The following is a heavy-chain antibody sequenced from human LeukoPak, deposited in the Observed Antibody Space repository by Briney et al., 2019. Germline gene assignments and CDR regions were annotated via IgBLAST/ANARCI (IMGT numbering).Heavy chain of an antibody. CDR3: ARAPCSTSCDHHHYYYYGMDV. CDR1: GYTFTTYG. J-gene: IGHJ6*02. D-gene: IGHD2-2*01. CDR2: ISAYNGNT. V-gene: IGHV1-18*04. Sequence: GASVKVSCKASGYTFTTYGISWVRQAPGQGLEWMGWISAYNGNTNYAQKLQGRVTMTTDTSTSTAYMELRSLRSDDTAVYYCARAPCSTSCDHHHYYYYGMDVWGQGTTVTVSS.